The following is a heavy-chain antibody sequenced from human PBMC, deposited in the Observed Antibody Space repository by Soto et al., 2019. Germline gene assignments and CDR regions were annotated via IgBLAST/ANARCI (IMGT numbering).Heavy chain of an antibody. CDR1: GFTFTDYY. Sequence: QVHLMESGGGLVKPGGSLRLSCEGSGFTFTDYYMTWIRQAPGKGLEWVAYINTLSTAIYYADSVKGRFTISRDNAKNSLYLQMNGLRAEDTATYYCERRLQWQLRPLDSWGRGTLVTVSS. D-gene: IGHD6-19*01. CDR2: INTLSTAI. V-gene: IGHV3-11*01. J-gene: IGHJ4*02. CDR3: ERRLQWQLRPLDS.